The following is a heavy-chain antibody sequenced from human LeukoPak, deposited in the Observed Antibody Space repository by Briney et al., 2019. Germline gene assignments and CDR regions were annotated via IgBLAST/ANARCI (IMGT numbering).Heavy chain of an antibody. Sequence: SETLSLTFAVSGGSISSSNWWSWVRPPPGKGLEWIGEIYHSGRTNYNPSLKSRVTISVDKSKNQFSLKMSSVTAADTAVYYCARLKSEAANGAFDIWGQGTMATVSS. CDR1: GGSISSSNW. CDR2: IYHSGRT. V-gene: IGHV4-4*02. CDR3: ARLKSEAANGAFDI. D-gene: IGHD6-13*01. J-gene: IGHJ3*02.